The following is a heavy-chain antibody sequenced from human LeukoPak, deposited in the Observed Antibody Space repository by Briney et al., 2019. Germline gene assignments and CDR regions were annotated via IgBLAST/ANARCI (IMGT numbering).Heavy chain of an antibody. J-gene: IGHJ4*02. CDR3: VKRRGGVTSYFDY. V-gene: IGHV3-64D*06. CDR1: GFSFSSFA. CDR2: ISSNVGST. D-gene: IGHD3-16*01. Sequence: GGSLRPSCSASGFSFSSFAMHWVRQAPGKGLEYSSAISSNVGSTYYADSVKGRFTISRDNSKNTLYIQMSSLRAEDTAVYYCVKRRGGVTSYFDYWGQGTLVTVSS.